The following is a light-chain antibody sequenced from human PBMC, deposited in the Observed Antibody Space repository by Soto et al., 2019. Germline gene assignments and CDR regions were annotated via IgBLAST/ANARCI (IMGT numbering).Light chain of an antibody. J-gene: IGKJ2*01. CDR1: QSISTE. V-gene: IGKV3-15*01. Sequence: DIEMTQSPATLSVSPGDRVTLSCRASQSISTELAWYQQKPGKAPRLLIYSASTRATGVPARFTGSGSGTEFTLTISGLQSEDFAAYYCQQGNNWPLTFGQGTRLEI. CDR2: SAS. CDR3: QQGNNWPLT.